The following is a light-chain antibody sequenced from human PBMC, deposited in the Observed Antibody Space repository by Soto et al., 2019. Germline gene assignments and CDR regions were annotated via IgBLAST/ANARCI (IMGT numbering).Light chain of an antibody. J-gene: IGKJ1*01. CDR3: QQSYSTPPWT. V-gene: IGKV1-39*01. Sequence: DIQMTQSPSYLSASVGDRVTITCRSSQSISRYLNWYQQKPGKAPTLLIYAASSLQSGVPSRFSGSGSGTDFTLTISSLQPEDFATYYCQQSYSTPPWTFGQGTKVEIK. CDR2: AAS. CDR1: QSISRY.